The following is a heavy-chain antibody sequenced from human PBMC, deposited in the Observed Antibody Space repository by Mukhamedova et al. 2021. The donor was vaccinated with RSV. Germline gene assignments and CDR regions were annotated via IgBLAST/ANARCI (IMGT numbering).Heavy chain of an antibody. D-gene: IGHD2-15*01. V-gene: IGHV3-23*01. J-gene: IGHJ3*02. CDR3: PKLPFYSGEAFDI. CDR2: GVST. Sequence: GVSTYYADSVKARFTVSRANSKTTLYLQRNSLRAEDTPVYYCPKLPFYSGEAFDIWGQGTMVTASS.